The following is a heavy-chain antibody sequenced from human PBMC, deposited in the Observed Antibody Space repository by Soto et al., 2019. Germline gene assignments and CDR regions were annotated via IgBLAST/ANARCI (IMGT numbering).Heavy chain of an antibody. CDR2: IIPIFXTA. D-gene: IGHD3-10*02. J-gene: IGHJ6*02. V-gene: IGHV1-69*05. Sequence: ASVQVSWGASGRPLNSSASILLRQAPGEAVQWTGGIIPIFXTANYAQKFQGRVTMTMNTSXSTAYLELSSLRPEDTAVYYCARGRHVRGYYVLTEYDYYGMDVRGQGSTVTVSS. CDR1: GRPLNSSA. CDR3: ARGRHVRGYYVLTEYDYYGMDV.